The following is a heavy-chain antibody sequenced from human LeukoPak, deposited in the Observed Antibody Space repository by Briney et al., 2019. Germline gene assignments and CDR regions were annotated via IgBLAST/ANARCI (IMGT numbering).Heavy chain of an antibody. CDR1: GFTFSSYG. Sequence: GGSLRLSCAASGFTFSSYGMHWVRQAPGEGLEWVAFIRYDGSNKYYADSVKGRFTISRDNSKNTLYLQMNSLRAEDTAVYYCAKDFSQTYYYGSGSYFIDYWGQGTLVTVSS. V-gene: IGHV3-30*02. CDR3: AKDFSQTYYYGSGSYFIDY. CDR2: IRYDGSNK. D-gene: IGHD3-10*01. J-gene: IGHJ4*02.